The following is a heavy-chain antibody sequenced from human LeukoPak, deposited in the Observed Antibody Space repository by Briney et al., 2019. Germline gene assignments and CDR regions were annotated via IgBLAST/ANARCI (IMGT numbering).Heavy chain of an antibody. J-gene: IGHJ4*01. CDR2: ISYDGSNK. CDR3: AKDLSRYTMYSEDCYG. CDR1: GFTFSSYG. D-gene: IGHD3-10*02. Sequence: PGGSLRLSCAASGFTFSSYGMHWVRQAPGKGLEWVAVISYDGSNKYYADSVKGRFTISRDNSKNTLYLQKNSLRAEDTAVYYCAKDLSRYTMYSEDCYGWGHRTLVTASS. V-gene: IGHV3-30*18.